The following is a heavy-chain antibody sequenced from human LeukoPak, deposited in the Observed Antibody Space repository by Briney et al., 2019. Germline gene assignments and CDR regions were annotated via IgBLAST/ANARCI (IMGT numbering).Heavy chain of an antibody. CDR1: GGSISSSSYY. V-gene: IGHV4-39*07. Sequence: SETLSLTCTVSGGSISSSSYYWGWIRQPPGKGLEWIGSIYYSGSTYYNPSLKSRVTISVDTSKNQFSLKLSSVTAADTAVYYCARVAPHHWYFDLWGCGTLVTVSS. CDR2: IYYSGST. CDR3: ARVAPHHWYFDL. J-gene: IGHJ2*01.